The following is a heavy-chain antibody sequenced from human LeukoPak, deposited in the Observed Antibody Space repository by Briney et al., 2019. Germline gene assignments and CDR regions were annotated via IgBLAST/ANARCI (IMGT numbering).Heavy chain of an antibody. CDR3: SRPGIRNWFDP. V-gene: IGHV4-39*01. D-gene: IGHD3-10*01. J-gene: IGHJ5*02. CDR1: GGSISSSSYY. Sequence: PSETLSLTCTVSGGSISSSSYYWGWIRQPPGKGLEWIGNIYYSGSTYYNPSLKSRVTISVDTSKNQFSLKLSSVTAADTAVYFRSRPGIRNWFDPWDQGTLVTVSS. CDR2: IYYSGST.